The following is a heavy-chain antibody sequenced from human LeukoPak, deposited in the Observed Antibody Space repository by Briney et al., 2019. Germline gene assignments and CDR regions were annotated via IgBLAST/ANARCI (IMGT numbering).Heavy chain of an antibody. CDR1: GYTFTSYA. D-gene: IGHD2-8*01. Sequence: ASVKVSCKASGYTFTSYAMHWVRQAPGQRLEWMGWINAGNGNTKYSQKFQGRVTITRDTSTSTVYMELSSLRSEDTAVYYCARGNSVVHSDLDYWGQGTLVTVSS. CDR3: ARGNSVVHSDLDY. V-gene: IGHV1-3*01. CDR2: INAGNGNT. J-gene: IGHJ4*02.